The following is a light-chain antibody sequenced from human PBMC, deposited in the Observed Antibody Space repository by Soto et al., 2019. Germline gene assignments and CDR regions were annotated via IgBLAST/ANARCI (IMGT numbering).Light chain of an antibody. J-gene: IGKJ5*01. Sequence: DIQMTQSPSTLPASVGDRVTITCRASQSIDRWLDWYQQRPGKAPKILIYHASSLETGVPSRLSGSGSGTEFTLTISSMKHDDFETYYCQQYDNLTLIFGHGTRLEIK. CDR1: QSIDRW. CDR2: HAS. CDR3: QQYDNLTLI. V-gene: IGKV1-5*01.